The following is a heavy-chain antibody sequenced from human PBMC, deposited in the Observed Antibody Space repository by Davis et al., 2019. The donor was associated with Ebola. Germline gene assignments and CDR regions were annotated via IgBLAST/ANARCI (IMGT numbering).Heavy chain of an antibody. Sequence: SETLSLTCTVSGGSVSSGSYYWSWVRRPPERGLEWVGYIYYSGSTNCNPSLKSRVTISVDTSKNQFSLKLSSVTAADTAVYYCARGSAYYYGSGSYRGYGMDVWGQGTTVTVSS. J-gene: IGHJ6*02. CDR3: ARGSAYYYGSGSYRGYGMDV. D-gene: IGHD3-10*01. V-gene: IGHV4-61*01. CDR1: GGSVSSGSYY. CDR2: IYYSGST.